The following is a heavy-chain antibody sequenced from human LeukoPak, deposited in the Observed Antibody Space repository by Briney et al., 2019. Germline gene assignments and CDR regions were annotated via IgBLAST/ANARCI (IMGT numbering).Heavy chain of an antibody. V-gene: IGHV1-46*01. D-gene: IGHD2-2*01. J-gene: IGHJ6*03. CDR1: GYTFTSYY. Sequence: ASVKVSCKASGYTFTSYYMHWVRQAPGQGLECMGIINPSGGSTIYAQKFQGRDTMTRDMSTSTVYMELSSLRSEDTAVYYCARDHIEYQLHIPNDYYYYYMDVWGKGTTVTVSS. CDR3: ARDHIEYQLHIPNDYYYYYMDV. CDR2: INPSGGST.